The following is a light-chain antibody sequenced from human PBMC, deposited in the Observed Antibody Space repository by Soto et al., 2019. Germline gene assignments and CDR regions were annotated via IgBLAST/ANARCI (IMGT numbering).Light chain of an antibody. CDR2: DAS. CDR3: QQRGNWPLT. V-gene: IGKV3-11*01. Sequence: EIVLTQSPSTLSLSPGERATLSCRASQTISDYLAWYQQKPGQAPRILIYDASKRATGVPARFSGSGSGTDFTLTISSLEPEDFAVYYCQQRGNWPLTFGGGTKVEI. J-gene: IGKJ4*01. CDR1: QTISDY.